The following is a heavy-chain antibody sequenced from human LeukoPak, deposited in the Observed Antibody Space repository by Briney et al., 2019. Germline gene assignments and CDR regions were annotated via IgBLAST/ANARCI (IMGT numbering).Heavy chain of an antibody. CDR1: EFTFCSYD. Sequence: GGSLRLSCAGSEFTFCSYDMHWVRGAPDKGMEWLAFIRYDGTDKYHAASVQGRFTVSRDNSKSTLYLQMNRLRSEDTAVYYCAAGDYGGPFDSWGQGSLVTVSS. V-gene: IGHV3-30*02. D-gene: IGHD4-17*01. CDR3: AAGDYGGPFDS. J-gene: IGHJ4*02. CDR2: IRYDGTDK.